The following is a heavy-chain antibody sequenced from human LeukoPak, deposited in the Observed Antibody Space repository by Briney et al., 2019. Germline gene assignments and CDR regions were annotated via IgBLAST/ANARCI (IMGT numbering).Heavy chain of an antibody. CDR3: ATDRERAFDI. V-gene: IGHV4-59*11. CDR2: IYYTGST. Sequence: SETLSLTCIVSVGSITSHYWSWIRQPPGKGLEWMGRIYYTGSTNYNSSLQSLVTISVATSKNRFSLKLSSVTAADTAVYYCATDRERAFDIWGQGTMVTVSS. J-gene: IGHJ3*02. CDR1: VGSITSHY. D-gene: IGHD1-1*01.